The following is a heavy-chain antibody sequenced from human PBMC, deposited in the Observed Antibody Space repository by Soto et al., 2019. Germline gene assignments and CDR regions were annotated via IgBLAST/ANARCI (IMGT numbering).Heavy chain of an antibody. J-gene: IGHJ5*02. V-gene: IGHV3-64D*08. CDR2: ISSNGGST. D-gene: IGHD3-3*01. Sequence: GGSLRLSCVASGFTFSSYAMHWVRQAPGKGLDYVSAISSNGGSTYYADSVKGRFTISRDNSKNTLYLQMSSLRAEDTAVYYCVKDRFVAIFGVVTLNWFDPWGQGTLVTVSS. CDR1: GFTFSSYA. CDR3: VKDRFVAIFGVVTLNWFDP.